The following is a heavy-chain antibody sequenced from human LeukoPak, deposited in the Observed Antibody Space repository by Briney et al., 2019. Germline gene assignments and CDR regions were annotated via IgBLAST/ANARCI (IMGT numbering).Heavy chain of an antibody. V-gene: IGHV3-30*02. J-gene: IGHJ4*02. CDR3: AKELGLPGDY. CDR1: GFTFSSYG. Sequence: GGSLRLSCAASGFTFSSYGMHWVRQAPGKGLEWVAFIRYDGSNKYYGDSVKGRFTISRDDSKNTLYLQMNSLRPEDTAVFYCAKELGLPGDYWGQGTLVTVSS. D-gene: IGHD1-14*01. CDR2: IRYDGSNK.